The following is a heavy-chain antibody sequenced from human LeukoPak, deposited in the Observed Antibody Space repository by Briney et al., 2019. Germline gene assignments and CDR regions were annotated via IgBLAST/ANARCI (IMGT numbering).Heavy chain of an antibody. V-gene: IGHV4-39*07. D-gene: IGHD3-22*01. J-gene: IGHJ3*02. Sequence: SETLSLTCTVSGGSISSSSYYWGWIRQPPGKGLEWIGSIYYSGSTYYNPSLKSRVTISVDTSKNQFSLKLSSVTAADTAVYYCARGGRKLDYYDSKEAFDIWGQGTMVTVSS. CDR2: IYYSGST. CDR3: ARGGRKLDYYDSKEAFDI. CDR1: GGSISSSSYY.